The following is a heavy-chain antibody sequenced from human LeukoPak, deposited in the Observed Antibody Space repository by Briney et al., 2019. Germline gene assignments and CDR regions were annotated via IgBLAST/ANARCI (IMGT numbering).Heavy chain of an antibody. D-gene: IGHD5-18*01. V-gene: IGHV3-23*01. CDR3: AKRHGYGLVERVSN. CDR1: GFTFSSYA. J-gene: IGHJ4*02. Sequence: PGGSLRLSCAASGFTFSSYAMSWVRQAPGKGLEWVSAISGSGGSTYYADSVKGRFTISRDNSKNTLYLQMNSLRAEDTAVYYCAKRHGYGLVERVSNWGQGTLVTVSS. CDR2: ISGSGGST.